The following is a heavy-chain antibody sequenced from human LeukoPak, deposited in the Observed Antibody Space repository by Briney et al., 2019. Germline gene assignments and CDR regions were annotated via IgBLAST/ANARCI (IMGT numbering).Heavy chain of an antibody. J-gene: IGHJ4*02. CDR1: LDSTTSNF. V-gene: IGHV4-4*02. CDR3: EILGGFNPGAY. Sequence: PSETLSLTCTVSLDSTTSNFWSWVRQPPGKGLEWIGEIHRSGSPNYNPSLQSRVTISIDRSRNQIVPELSSVTAADTAVYAREILGGFNPGAYWGQGTLVTVSS. CDR2: IHRSGSP. D-gene: IGHD5-24*01.